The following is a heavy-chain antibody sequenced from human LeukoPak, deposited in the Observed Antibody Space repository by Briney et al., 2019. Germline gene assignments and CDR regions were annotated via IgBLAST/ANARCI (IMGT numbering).Heavy chain of an antibody. J-gene: IGHJ3*02. V-gene: IGHV3-33*01. D-gene: IGHD2-8*01. CDR3: ARDRTYCTNGVCYFRDFDI. Sequence: PGGSLRLSCAASGFTFSSYGMHWVRQAPGKGLEWVAVIWYDGTNKYYADSVKGRFTISRDNSKNTLYLQMNSLRAEDTAVYYCARDRTYCTNGVCYFRDFDIWGQGTMVTVSS. CDR2: IWYDGTNK. CDR1: GFTFSSYG.